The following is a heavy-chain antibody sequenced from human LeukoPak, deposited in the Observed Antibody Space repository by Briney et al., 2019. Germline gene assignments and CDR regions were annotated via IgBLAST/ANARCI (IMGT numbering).Heavy chain of an antibody. Sequence: SQTLSLTCAISGDSVSSNSAAWNWIRQSPSRVLEWLGRTYYGSKWYNDYAVSVKSRITINPDTSKNQFSLQLNSVTPEDTAVYYCARGLLWFGELFLNWFDPWGQGTLVTVSS. CDR2: TYYGSKWYN. J-gene: IGHJ5*02. CDR3: ARGLLWFGELFLNWFDP. V-gene: IGHV6-1*01. CDR1: GDSVSSNSAA. D-gene: IGHD3-10*01.